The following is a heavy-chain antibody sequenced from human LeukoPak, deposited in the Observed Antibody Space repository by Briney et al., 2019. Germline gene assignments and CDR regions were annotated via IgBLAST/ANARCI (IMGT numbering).Heavy chain of an antibody. V-gene: IGHV3-23*01. Sequence: PGGSLRLSCAASGFTFSSYAMHWVRQAPGKGLEWVSAISGSGGSTYYADSVKGRFTISRDNSKNTLYLQMNSLRAEDTAVYYCAKGHDYGGNSVYFDYWGQGTLVTVSS. CDR1: GFTFSSYA. CDR3: AKGHDYGGNSVYFDY. CDR2: ISGSGGST. J-gene: IGHJ4*02. D-gene: IGHD4-23*01.